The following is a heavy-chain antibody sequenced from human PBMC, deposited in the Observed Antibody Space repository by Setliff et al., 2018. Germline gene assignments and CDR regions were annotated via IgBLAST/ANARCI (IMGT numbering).Heavy chain of an antibody. V-gene: IGHV1-69*10. CDR3: ARTYYDILTGYYSSPGYFDY. Sequence: GASVKVSCKASGGTFSSYAISWVRQAPGQGLEWMGGIIPILGIANYAQKFQGRVTITADKSTSTAYMELSGLRSEDTAVYYCARTYYDILTGYYSSPGYFDYWGQGTLVTVSS. J-gene: IGHJ4*02. CDR1: GGTFSSYA. D-gene: IGHD3-9*01. CDR2: IIPILGIA.